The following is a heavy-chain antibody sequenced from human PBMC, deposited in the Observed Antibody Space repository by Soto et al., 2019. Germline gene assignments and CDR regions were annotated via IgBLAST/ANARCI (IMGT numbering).Heavy chain of an antibody. CDR1: GFTLGAYA. J-gene: IGHJ4*02. V-gene: IGHV3-49*04. CDR3: PRPDYYYNSGSYYPFDF. Sequence: GSLRLSCTTSGFTLGAYAVSWVRQAPGKGLEWVGFIRSEAYGGTREYAASVKGRFTISRDDSKSITYLRMNSLKTEDTAVYYCPRPDYYYNSGSYYPFDFWGQGTLVTVSS. CDR2: IRSEAYGGTR. D-gene: IGHD3-10*01.